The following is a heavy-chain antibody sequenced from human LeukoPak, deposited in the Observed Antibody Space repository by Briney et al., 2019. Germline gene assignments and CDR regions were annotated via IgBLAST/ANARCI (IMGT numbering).Heavy chain of an antibody. CDR1: GGSFGGYY. D-gene: IGHD6-19*01. CDR2: INHSGST. CDR3: ARGSIPRNNSIAVAATERYYFDY. Sequence: PSETLSLTCAVYGGSFGGYYWSWIRQPPGKGLEWIGEINHSGSTNYNPSLKSRVTISVDTSKNQFSLKLSSVTAADTAVYYCARGSIPRNNSIAVAATERYYFDYWGQGTLVTVSS. V-gene: IGHV4-34*01. J-gene: IGHJ4*02.